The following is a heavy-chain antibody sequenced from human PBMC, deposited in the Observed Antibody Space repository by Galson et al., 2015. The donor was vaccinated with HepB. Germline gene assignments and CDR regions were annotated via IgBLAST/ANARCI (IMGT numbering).Heavy chain of an antibody. V-gene: IGHV4-39*01. CDR1: GGSISSSSYY. D-gene: IGHD6-19*01. J-gene: IGHJ4*02. CDR2: IYYSGST. CDR3: ARGPRWLTPYYFDY. Sequence: SLTCTVSGGSISSSSYYWGWIRQPPGKGLEWIGSIYYSGSTYYNPSLKSRVTISVDTSKNQFSLKLSSVTAADTAVYYCARGPRWLTPYYFDYWGQGTLVTVSS.